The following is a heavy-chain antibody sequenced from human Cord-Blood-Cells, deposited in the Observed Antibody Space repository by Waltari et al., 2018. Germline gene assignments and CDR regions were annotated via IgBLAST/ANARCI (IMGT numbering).Heavy chain of an antibody. Sequence: QVQLVQSGAEVKKPGASVKVSCKVSGYTLTELSMHWVRQAPGKGLEWMGGFDPEDGETIYAQKVQGRVTMTEDTSTDTAYMELSSLGSEDTAVYYCVHLSGSGSYYNYFDYWGQGTLVTVSS. CDR1: GYTLTELS. CDR2: FDPEDGET. CDR3: VHLSGSGSYYNYFDY. D-gene: IGHD3-10*01. V-gene: IGHV1-24*01. J-gene: IGHJ4*02.